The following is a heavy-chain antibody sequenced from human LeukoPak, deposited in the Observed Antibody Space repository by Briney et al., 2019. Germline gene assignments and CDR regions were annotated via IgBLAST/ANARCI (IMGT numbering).Heavy chain of an antibody. V-gene: IGHV4-39*07. D-gene: IGHD4-23*01. J-gene: IGHJ5*02. Sequence: SETLSLTCTVSGGSISSSSYYWGWIRQPPGKGLEWIGSIYYSGSTYYNPSLKSRVTISVDTSKNQFSLKLSSVTAADTAVYYCAGNYGGNSGHWFDPWGQGTLVTVSS. CDR3: AGNYGGNSGHWFDP. CDR1: GGSISSSSYY. CDR2: IYYSGST.